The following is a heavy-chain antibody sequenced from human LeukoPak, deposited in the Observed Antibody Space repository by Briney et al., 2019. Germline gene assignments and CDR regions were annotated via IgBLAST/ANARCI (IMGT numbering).Heavy chain of an antibody. CDR1: GFTFSSYS. Sequence: GGSLRLSCAASGFTFSSYSMNWVRQAPGKGPEWVSYISSSSSTIYYADSVKGRFTISRDNAKNSLYLQMNSLRAENTAVYYCARDRGGGYSSSWYGIYFDYWGQGTLVTVSS. J-gene: IGHJ4*02. V-gene: IGHV3-48*01. CDR2: ISSSSSTI. D-gene: IGHD6-13*01. CDR3: ARDRGGGYSSSWYGIYFDY.